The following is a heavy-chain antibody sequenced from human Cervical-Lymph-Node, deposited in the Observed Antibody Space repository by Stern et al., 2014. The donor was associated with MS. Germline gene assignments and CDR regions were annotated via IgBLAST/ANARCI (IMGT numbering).Heavy chain of an antibody. CDR1: GGSISSGGYY. J-gene: IGHJ4*02. CDR3: AKYRVFGGIIVVDY. Sequence: VQLVESGPGLVKPSQTLSLTCTVSGGSISSGGYYWSWIRQHPGKGLEWIGYIYYSCSTSYNPSLKSRVTISLDTSKSQFSLKLSSVTAADTAVYYCAKYRVFGGIIVVDYWGQGTLVTVSS. V-gene: IGHV4-31*03. CDR2: IYYSCST. D-gene: IGHD3-16*02.